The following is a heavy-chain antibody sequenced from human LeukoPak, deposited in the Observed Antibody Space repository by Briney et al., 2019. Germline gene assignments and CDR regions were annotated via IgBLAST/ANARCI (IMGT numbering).Heavy chain of an antibody. D-gene: IGHD3-10*01. CDR2: ISASGYAT. CDR1: GFTFGSSA. J-gene: IGHJ4*02. CDR3: AKIFGSGSYNTPPAGY. Sequence: PGGSLRLSCAASGFTFGSSAMSWVRQAPGKGLEWVSAISASGYATYYADSVKGRFTISRDNSKNTLSLQMNGLRAEDTAVFYCAKIFGSGSYNTPPAGYWGQGTLVTVSS. V-gene: IGHV3-23*01.